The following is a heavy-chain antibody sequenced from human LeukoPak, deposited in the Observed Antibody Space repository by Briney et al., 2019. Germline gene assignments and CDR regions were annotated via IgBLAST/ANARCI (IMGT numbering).Heavy chain of an antibody. D-gene: IGHD6-13*01. CDR2: ISAYNGNT. J-gene: IGHJ6*03. CDR3: AGVPRTYSSSWLGRYSYYYYYMDV. Sequence: ASVKVSCKASGYTFTSYGISWVRQAPGQGLEWMGWISAYNGNTNYAQKLQGRVTMTTDTPTSTAYMELRSLRSDDTAVYYCAGVPRTYSSSWLGRYSYYYYYMDVWGKGTTVTVSS. CDR1: GYTFTSYG. V-gene: IGHV1-18*01.